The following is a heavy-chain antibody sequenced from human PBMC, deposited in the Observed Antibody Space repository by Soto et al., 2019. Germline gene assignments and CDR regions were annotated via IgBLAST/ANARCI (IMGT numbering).Heavy chain of an antibody. J-gene: IGHJ4*02. CDR1: GGTFSDYA. CDR3: AIGTRSSWSCDF. V-gene: IGHV1-69*01. Sequence: QVQVVQSGAEVKKPGSSVKVSCKASGGTFSDYAISWVPQAPGQGLEWMGGIIPLTETPVYAQTVQGRLTISADEVTSVAYMELSTLRSDDTAVYYCAIGTRSSWSCDFWGQGTLVTVSS. CDR2: IIPLTETP. D-gene: IGHD6-13*01.